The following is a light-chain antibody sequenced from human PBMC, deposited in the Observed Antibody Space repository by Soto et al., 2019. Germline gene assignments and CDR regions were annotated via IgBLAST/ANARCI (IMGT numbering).Light chain of an antibody. CDR1: QYINTR. Sequence: EIVLTQSPATLSSFPGDRVTLSCRASQYINTRLAWYQHRPGQAPRLLIYQTSIRAAGIPARFSASGSATDFTLTISDVQPEDFALYYCHQRQSWPRTFGQGTKV. J-gene: IGKJ1*01. CDR3: HQRQSWPRT. V-gene: IGKV3-11*01. CDR2: QTS.